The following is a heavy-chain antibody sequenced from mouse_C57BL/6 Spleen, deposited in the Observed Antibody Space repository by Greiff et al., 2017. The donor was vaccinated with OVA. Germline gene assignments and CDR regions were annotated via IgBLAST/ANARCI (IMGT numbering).Heavy chain of an antibody. J-gene: IGHJ3*01. CDR1: GFTFTDYY. V-gene: IGHV7-3*01. D-gene: IGHD2-12*01. CDR3: ARYNDAFAY. CDR2: IRNKANGYTT. Sequence: EVQLVESGGGLVQPGGSLSLSCAASGFTFTDYYMSWVRQPPGKALEWLGFIRNKANGYTTEYSASVKGRFTISRDNSQSILYLQMNALRAEDSATYDCARYNDAFAYWGQGTLVTVSA.